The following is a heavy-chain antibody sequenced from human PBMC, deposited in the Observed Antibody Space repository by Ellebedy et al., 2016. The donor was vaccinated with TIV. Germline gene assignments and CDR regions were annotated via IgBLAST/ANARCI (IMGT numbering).Heavy chain of an antibody. D-gene: IGHD3-10*01. J-gene: IGHJ4*02. V-gene: IGHV4-39*01. Sequence: MPSETLSLTCTVSGDSMSGSGLYWAWIRQPPGKALEWIGTINFSGNIYYNPSLQSRVTISADTSQNQFFLNLTSVTAADTAVYYCARRRAHRPNDYWGQGTLVTVSS. CDR1: GDSMSGSGLY. CDR3: ARRRAHRPNDY. CDR2: INFSGNI.